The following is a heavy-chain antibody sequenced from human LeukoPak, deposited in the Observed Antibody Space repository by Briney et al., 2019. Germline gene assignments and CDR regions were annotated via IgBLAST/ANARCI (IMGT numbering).Heavy chain of an antibody. V-gene: IGHV4-34*01. J-gene: IGHJ6*03. CDR1: GGSLGGYY. CDR3: ARGWSPMWVCGGSGWGGYYYMDV. CDR2: IYSTGST. D-gene: IGHD2-15*01. Sequence: SETLSLTCAVYGGSLGGYYWAWIRQPPGKGLEWIGEIYSTGSTNHNPSLKSRLTMSVDTSKNQISLKLTSMTAADTAVYFCARGWSPMWVCGGSGWGGYYYMDVWGRGTTVTVSS.